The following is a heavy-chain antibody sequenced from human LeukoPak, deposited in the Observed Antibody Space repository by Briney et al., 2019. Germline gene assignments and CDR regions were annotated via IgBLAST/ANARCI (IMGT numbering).Heavy chain of an antibody. J-gene: IGHJ4*02. V-gene: IGHV4-59*08. Sequence: SETLSLTCTVSGVSISSYYWSWIRQPPRKGLEWIGYIYYSGSTNYNPSLKSRVTISVDTSKNQFSLKLSSETDADTAVYYCARQDCSSTSCLFDYWGQGTLVTVSS. CDR3: ARQDCSSTSCLFDY. D-gene: IGHD2-2*01. CDR2: IYYSGST. CDR1: GVSISSYY.